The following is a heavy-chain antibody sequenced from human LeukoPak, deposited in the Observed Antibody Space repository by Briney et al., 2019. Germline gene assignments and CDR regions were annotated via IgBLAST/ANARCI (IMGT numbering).Heavy chain of an antibody. D-gene: IGHD6-19*01. CDR3: ARGLYKNGWYYFDY. CDR1: GFTFSDYS. J-gene: IGHJ4*02. V-gene: IGHV3-33*08. Sequence: GGSLRLSCAASGFTFSDYSMNWVRQAPGKGLEWVAFLSYDGSNKFYADSVKGRFIISRDNFENTLHLQMNSLKDEDTAVYYCARGLYKNGWYYFDYWGQGTLVTVSS. CDR2: LSYDGSNK.